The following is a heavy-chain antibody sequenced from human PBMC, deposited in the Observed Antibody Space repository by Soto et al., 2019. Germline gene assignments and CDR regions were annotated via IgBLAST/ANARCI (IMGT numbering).Heavy chain of an antibody. V-gene: IGHV4-59*08. CDR3: ARPHRSGWSLDGMDV. CDR1: GGSINSYY. J-gene: IGHJ6*02. Sequence: SETLSLTCTVSGGSINSYYWSWIRQPPGKGLEWIGYIYYSGSTNYNPSLKSRVTISVDTSKNQFSLKLSSVTAADTAVYYCARPHRSGWSLDGMDVWGQGTTVTVSS. D-gene: IGHD6-19*01. CDR2: IYYSGST.